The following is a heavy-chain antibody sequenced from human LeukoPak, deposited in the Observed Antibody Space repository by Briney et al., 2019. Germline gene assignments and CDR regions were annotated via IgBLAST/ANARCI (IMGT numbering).Heavy chain of an antibody. CDR2: INPNSGGT. CDR1: GYTFTGYY. J-gene: IGHJ5*02. V-gene: IGHV1-2*02. D-gene: IGHD4-17*01. Sequence: GASVTVSCTASGYTFTGYYMHWVRQAPGQGLEWMGWINPNSGGTNYAQKFQGRVTMTRDTSISTAYMELSRLRSDDTAVYYCARASGRVTTVISWGQGTLVTVSS. CDR3: ARASGRVTTVIS.